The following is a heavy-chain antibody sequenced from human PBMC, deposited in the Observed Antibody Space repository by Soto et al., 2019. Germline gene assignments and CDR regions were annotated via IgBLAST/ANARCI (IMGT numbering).Heavy chain of an antibody. Sequence: AGGSLRLSYAASGFTFSSYGMHWVRQAPGKGLEWVAVISYDGSNKYYADSVKGRFTISRDNSKNTLYLQMNSLRAEDTAVYYCAKEWSAELLNTYFDYWGQGTLVTVSS. V-gene: IGHV3-30*18. CDR1: GFTFSSYG. D-gene: IGHD3-10*01. CDR2: ISYDGSNK. J-gene: IGHJ4*02. CDR3: AKEWSAELLNTYFDY.